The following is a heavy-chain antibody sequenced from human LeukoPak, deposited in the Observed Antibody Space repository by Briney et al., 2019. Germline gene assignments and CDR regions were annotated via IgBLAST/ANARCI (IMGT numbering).Heavy chain of an antibody. CDR1: GFTFSSYG. Sequence: GGSLRLSCAASGFTFSSYGMHWVRQAPGKGLEWVVVIWYDGSNKYYADSVKGRFTISRDNSKNTLYLQMNSLRAEDTAVYYCARGLGLGELSYWGQGTLVTVSS. CDR2: IWYDGSNK. V-gene: IGHV3-33*01. J-gene: IGHJ4*02. D-gene: IGHD3-16*02. CDR3: ARGLGLGELSY.